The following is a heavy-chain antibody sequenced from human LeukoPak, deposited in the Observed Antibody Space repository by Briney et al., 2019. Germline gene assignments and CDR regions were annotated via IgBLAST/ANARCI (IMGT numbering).Heavy chain of an antibody. CDR2: INGGGGNT. J-gene: IGHJ4*02. CDR3: AKGRGVVGTSTPDY. CDR1: GFMFNSYV. V-gene: IGHV3-23*01. Sequence: GGSLRLSCAASGFMFNSYVMSWVRQAPGKGLEWVSAINGGGGNTYYADSVKGRFTISRDNSKNMVYLQMNSLRADDTAIFYCAKGRGVVGTSTPDYWGQGTLVTVSS. D-gene: IGHD1-26*01.